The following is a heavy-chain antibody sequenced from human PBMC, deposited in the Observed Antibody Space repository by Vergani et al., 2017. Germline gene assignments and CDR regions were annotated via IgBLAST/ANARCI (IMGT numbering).Heavy chain of an antibody. V-gene: IGHV3-15*01. CDR1: GFTFSTAR. D-gene: IGHD6-13*01. Sequence: EVQLVESGGGLVKPGGSLRLSCAASGFTFSTARMSWVHQVPGKGLEWVGRIRSKSDGGTSDYDAPVKGRFTISRDDSKNTLYLQMNGLKSEDTAVYYCTTVGIATPRSDYWGQGTLVTVSS. J-gene: IGHJ4*02. CDR3: TTVGIATPRSDY. CDR2: IRSKSDGGTS.